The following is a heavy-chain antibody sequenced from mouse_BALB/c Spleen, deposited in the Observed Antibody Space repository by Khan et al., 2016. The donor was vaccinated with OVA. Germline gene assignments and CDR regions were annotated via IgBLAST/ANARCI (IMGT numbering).Heavy chain of an antibody. CDR3: ASHLTGSFTY. CDR1: GFSFSSYS. J-gene: IGHJ3*01. D-gene: IGHD4-1*01. V-gene: IGHV5-6*01. Sequence: EVELVESGGDLVKPGGSLKLSCAASGFSFSSYSMSWVRQTPDKRLEWVATISSGGDYTYYPDIVKWRFTISRDNAKNTLYLQMSSLKSEDTAMYYCASHLTGSFTYWGQGTLVTVSA. CDR2: ISSGGDYT.